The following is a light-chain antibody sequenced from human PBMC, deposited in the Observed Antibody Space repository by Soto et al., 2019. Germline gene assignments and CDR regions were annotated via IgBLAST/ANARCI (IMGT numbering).Light chain of an antibody. V-gene: IGKV1-27*01. Sequence: DIQMTQSPSSLSASLGDRVTIACRASQGISNSLAWYQQQPGKVPKLLISTASTLKSGVPSSFSGSGSGTDVNLPISSLQPEDVATYYCQKYCNAHPWTFGQGTKVEIK. CDR2: TAS. CDR3: QKYCNAHPWT. J-gene: IGKJ1*01. CDR1: QGISNS.